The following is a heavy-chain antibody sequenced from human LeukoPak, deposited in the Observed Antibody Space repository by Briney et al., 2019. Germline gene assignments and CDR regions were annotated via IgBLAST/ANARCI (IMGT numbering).Heavy chain of an antibody. CDR2: ISSSSSYI. Sequence: PGGSLRLSCAASGFTFSSYSMNWVRQAPGKGLEWVSSISSSSSYIYYADSVKGRFTISRDNAKNSLYLQMNSLRAEDTAVYYCARDSPAPPLGSSSLGYYYYYYMDVWGKGTTVTVSS. CDR3: ARDSPAPPLGSSSLGYYYYYYMDV. CDR1: GFTFSSYS. D-gene: IGHD6-13*01. V-gene: IGHV3-21*01. J-gene: IGHJ6*03.